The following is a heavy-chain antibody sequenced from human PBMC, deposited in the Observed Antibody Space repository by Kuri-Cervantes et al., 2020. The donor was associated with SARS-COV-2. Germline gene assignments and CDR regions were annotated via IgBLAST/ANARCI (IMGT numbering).Heavy chain of an antibody. J-gene: IGHJ2*01. CDR3: VRDPHISLIRGAYFDL. V-gene: IGHV3-48*01. Sequence: ETLSLTCAASGFTFSTYSMNWVRQAPGKGLEWVSYISSGSSTTYYADSVKGRFTISRDNARNSLYLQMNSLRAEDTAVYYCVRDPHISLIRGAYFDLWGRGTLVTVSS. CDR1: GFTFSTYS. D-gene: IGHD3-10*01. CDR2: ISSGSSTT.